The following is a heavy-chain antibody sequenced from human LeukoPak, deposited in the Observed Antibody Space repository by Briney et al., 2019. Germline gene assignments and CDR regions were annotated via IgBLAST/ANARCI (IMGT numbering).Heavy chain of an antibody. Sequence: GGSLRLSCAASGFTFSSYGMHWVRQAPGKGLEWMTFIRYDGSTKYYADSVKGRFTVSRDNSKNMLYLQMNSLRPEDTAVYYCAKDLYSYGYIHDYWGQGTLVTVSS. CDR3: AKDLYSYGYIHDY. J-gene: IGHJ4*02. D-gene: IGHD5-18*01. V-gene: IGHV3-30*02. CDR1: GFTFSSYG. CDR2: IRYDGSTK.